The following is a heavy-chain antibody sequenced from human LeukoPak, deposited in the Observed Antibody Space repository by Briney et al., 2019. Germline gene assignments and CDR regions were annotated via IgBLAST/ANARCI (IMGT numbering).Heavy chain of an antibody. D-gene: IGHD5-24*01. Sequence: GSLRLTCAAYAFTVSSNYMSWVAQAPGKELEWVSVIYSGGSTYYADSVKGRFTISRDNSKNTLYLQMNSLRAEDTAVYYCARDLEGWFDPWGQGTLVTVSS. V-gene: IGHV3-53*01. CDR2: IYSGGST. CDR1: AFTVSSNY. J-gene: IGHJ5*02. CDR3: ARDLEGWFDP.